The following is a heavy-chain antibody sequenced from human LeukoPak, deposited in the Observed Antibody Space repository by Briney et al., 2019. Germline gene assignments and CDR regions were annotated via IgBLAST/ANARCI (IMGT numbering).Heavy chain of an antibody. J-gene: IGHJ6*02. CDR2: INPDGSAT. CDR1: GFTFRSDW. V-gene: IGHV3-7*03. Sequence: GGSLRLSCAASGFTFRSDWMSWVRQSPEKGLEWAANINPDGSATYYVDSVKGRFIISRDNTKNSLYLQMNSLRAEDTAVYYCAKVKVTTGLWYYYYGMDVWGQGTTVTVSS. CDR3: AKVKVTTGLWYYYYGMDV. D-gene: IGHD4-17*01.